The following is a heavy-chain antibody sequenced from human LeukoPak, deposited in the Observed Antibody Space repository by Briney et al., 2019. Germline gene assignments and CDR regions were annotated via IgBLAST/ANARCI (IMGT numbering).Heavy chain of an antibody. Sequence: GGSLRLSCAASGFTFSNYWMSWVRQAPGKGLEWVANIKQDGSEKYYVDSVKGRFTISRDNAKNSLYLQMNSLRAEDTAVYYCARVLHDYVWGLKFDYWGQGTLVTVSS. CDR3: ARVLHDYVWGLKFDY. CDR1: GFTFSNYW. V-gene: IGHV3-7*01. CDR2: IKQDGSEK. J-gene: IGHJ4*02. D-gene: IGHD3-16*01.